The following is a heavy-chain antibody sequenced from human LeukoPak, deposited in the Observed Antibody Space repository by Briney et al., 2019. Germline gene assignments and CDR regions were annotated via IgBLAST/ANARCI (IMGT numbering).Heavy chain of an antibody. CDR3: ARSFGYSYGFPFDY. CDR1: GGYISSSSYY. V-gene: IGHV4-39*01. J-gene: IGHJ4*02. D-gene: IGHD5-18*01. CDR2: ISYTGST. Sequence: SETLSLTCTVSGGYISSSSYYWGSIRQPPGKGLEWIGSISYTGSTYYNPSLKSRVSISADTSKNQFSLKLSSVTAADTAIYYCARSFGYSYGFPFDYWGQGNLVTVSS.